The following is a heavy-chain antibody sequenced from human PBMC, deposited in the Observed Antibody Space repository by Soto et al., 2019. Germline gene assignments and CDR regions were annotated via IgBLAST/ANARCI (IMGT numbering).Heavy chain of an antibody. V-gene: IGHV3-23*01. CDR1: GVTYNSYA. Sequence: EVQLLESGGGLVQPGESLRLSCAVSGVTYNSYALNWVRQAPGKGLEWVSFIGAGGGITHYADSVKGRFTVSRDNSKNTVYLQMNSLRAEDTAVYYCATASSDIVVVVPTTSDAFDSWSHGTMVTVSS. CDR3: ATASSDIVVVVPTTSDAFDS. D-gene: IGHD2-15*01. J-gene: IGHJ3*02. CDR2: IGAGGGIT.